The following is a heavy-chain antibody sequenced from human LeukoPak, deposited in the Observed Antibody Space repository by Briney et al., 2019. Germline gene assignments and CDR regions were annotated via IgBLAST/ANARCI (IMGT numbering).Heavy chain of an antibody. V-gene: IGHV3-21*01. CDR2: ISSSSSYI. CDR1: GFTFSSYA. Sequence: GGSLRLSCAASGFTFSSYAMNWVRQAPGKGLEWVSSISSSSSYIYYADSVKGRFTISRDNAKNSLYLQMNSLRAEDTAVYYCARAHYDSSGRKDWGQGTLVTVSS. CDR3: ARAHYDSSGRKD. D-gene: IGHD3-22*01. J-gene: IGHJ4*02.